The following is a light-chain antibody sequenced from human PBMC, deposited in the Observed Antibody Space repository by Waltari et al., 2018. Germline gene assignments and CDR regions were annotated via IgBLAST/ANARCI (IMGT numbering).Light chain of an antibody. V-gene: IGKV3-15*01. CDR3: QQYNNWPPVT. CDR2: GAS. Sequence: EIVMTQSPATLSVSPGERATLSCRASQSVSSNIAWYQQKPGQAPRLLIYGASTSATGIPARFSGSGSGTEFTLTISSLQSEDFAVYYCQQYNNWPPVTFGQGTKVEIK. CDR1: QSVSSN. J-gene: IGKJ1*01.